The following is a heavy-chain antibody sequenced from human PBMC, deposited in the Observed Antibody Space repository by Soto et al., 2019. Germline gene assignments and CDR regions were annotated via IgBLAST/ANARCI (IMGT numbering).Heavy chain of an antibody. D-gene: IGHD3-10*01. CDR1: GGNFSSYA. CDR2: IIPIFGTA. V-gene: IGHV1-69*13. J-gene: IGHJ6*02. Sequence: SVRVYCKDAGGNFSSYAISSVRQAPGQGLEWMGGIIPIFGTANYAQKSRGRVTITADESTSTAYMELSSLRSEDTAVYYRATLYYRSDFHYGMDVWGQGTTVTVYS. CDR3: ATLYYRSDFHYGMDV.